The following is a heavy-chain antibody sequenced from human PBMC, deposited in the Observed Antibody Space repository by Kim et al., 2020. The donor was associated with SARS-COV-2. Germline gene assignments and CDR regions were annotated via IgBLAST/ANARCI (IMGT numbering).Heavy chain of an antibody. J-gene: IGHJ4*02. CDR1: GGSISSYY. CDR3: ARGIYDSSGPSGFDY. V-gene: IGHV4-59*01. CDR2: IYYSGST. Sequence: SETLSLTCTVSGGSISSYYWSWIRQPPGKGLEWIGYIYYSGSTNYNPSLKSRVTISVDTSKNQFSLKLSSVTAADTAVYYCARGIYDSSGPSGFDYWGQGTLVTVSS. D-gene: IGHD3-22*01.